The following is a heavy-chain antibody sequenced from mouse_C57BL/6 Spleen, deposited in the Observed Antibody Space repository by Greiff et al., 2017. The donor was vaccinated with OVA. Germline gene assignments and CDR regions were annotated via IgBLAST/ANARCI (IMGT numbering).Heavy chain of an antibody. D-gene: IGHD2-4*01. CDR1: GFTFSSYA. CDR3: TRIYEYDGGDDYAMDY. J-gene: IGHJ4*01. Sequence: EVKLMESGEGLVKPGGSLKLSCAASGFTFSSYAMSWVRQTPEKRLEWVAYISSGGDYIYYADTVKGRFTISRDNARNTLYLQMSSLKSEDTAMYYCTRIYEYDGGDDYAMDYWGQGASVTVSS. V-gene: IGHV5-9-1*02. CDR2: ISSGGDYI.